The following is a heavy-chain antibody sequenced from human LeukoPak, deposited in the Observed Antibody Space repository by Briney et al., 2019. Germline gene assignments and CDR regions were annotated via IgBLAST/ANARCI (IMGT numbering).Heavy chain of an antibody. Sequence: SQTLSLTCTVSGGSISSYYWSWIRQPAGKGLEWIGRIYTTGTTNYNPSLKSRVTMSVDTSKNQFSLKLSSVTAADTAVYYCARDPVVAATAGDYWGQGTLVTVSS. CDR3: ARDPVVAATAGDY. CDR1: GGSISSYY. J-gene: IGHJ4*02. D-gene: IGHD2-15*01. V-gene: IGHV4-4*07. CDR2: IYTTGTT.